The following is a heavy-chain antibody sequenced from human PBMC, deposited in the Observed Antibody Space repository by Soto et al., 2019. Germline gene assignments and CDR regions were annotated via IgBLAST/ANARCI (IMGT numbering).Heavy chain of an antibody. D-gene: IGHD3-22*01. CDR3: AGVPQYYYDGSGGLDAFDI. Sequence: QVQLVQSGAEVKKPGSSVKVSCKASGGTFSSYTISWVRQAPGQGLEWMGRIIPILDIPNYPQNFQGRVTSTADKSTSTAYMELSSLRSEDTAVYYCAGVPQYYYDGSGGLDAFDIWGQGTMVTVPS. V-gene: IGHV1-69*02. CDR1: GGTFSSYT. CDR2: IIPILDIP. J-gene: IGHJ3*02.